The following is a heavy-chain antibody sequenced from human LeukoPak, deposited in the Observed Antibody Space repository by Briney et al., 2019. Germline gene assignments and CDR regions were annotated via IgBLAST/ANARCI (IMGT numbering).Heavy chain of an antibody. V-gene: IGHV1-69*05. Sequence: SEKISCKASGGTFSSYTISWVRHGPGQGLEWMGGVITIFGTANYAQKFQGRVTITTDASTSTAYMELSNLRSEDTAVYDCAIGRIWSGCRSGPAGGDYYYMDVWGKGTTVTVSS. J-gene: IGHJ6*03. CDR2: VITIFGTA. CDR1: GGTFSSYT. D-gene: IGHD3-3*01. CDR3: AIGRIWSGCRSGPAGGDYYYMDV.